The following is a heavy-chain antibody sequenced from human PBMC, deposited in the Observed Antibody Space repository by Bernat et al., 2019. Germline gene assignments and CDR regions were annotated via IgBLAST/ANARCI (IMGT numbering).Heavy chain of an antibody. CDR1: GGTFSSYT. D-gene: IGHD3-10*01. CDR3: ARGITMGRGVVDI. V-gene: IGHV1-69*02. CDR2: IIPILGIA. Sequence: QVQLVQSGAEVKKPGSSVKVSCKASGGTFSSYTISWVRQAPGQGLEWMGRIIPILGIANYAQKFQGRVTITADKSTSTAYMELSSLRSEDTAVYYCARGITMGRGVVDIWGQGTMVTVSS. J-gene: IGHJ3*02.